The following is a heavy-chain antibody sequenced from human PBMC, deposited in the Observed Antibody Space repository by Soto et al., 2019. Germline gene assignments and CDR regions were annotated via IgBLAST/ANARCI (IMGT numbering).Heavy chain of an antibody. CDR3: ATTSSPSIAVAGSGYFYGMDV. V-gene: IGHV1-69*06. CDR1: GGTFSTYA. D-gene: IGHD6-19*01. J-gene: IGHJ6*02. CDR2: IIPLFGAV. Sequence: QVQLVQSGAKVKKPGSSVKVSCKASGGTFSTYAISWLRQAPGQGLEWMGGIIPLFGAVHYAQKFQGRVTITVDKSTSTAYVELSSLRSEDTAVYYCATTSSPSIAVAGSGYFYGMDVWGQGTTVTVSS.